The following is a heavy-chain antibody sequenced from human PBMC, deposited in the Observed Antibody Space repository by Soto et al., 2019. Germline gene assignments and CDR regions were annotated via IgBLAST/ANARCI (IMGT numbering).Heavy chain of an antibody. J-gene: IGHJ4*02. Sequence: GGSLRLSCAASGFTFSSYGMHWVRQAPGKGLEWVAVIWYDGSNKYYADSVKGRFTISRDNSKNTLYLQMNSLRAEDTAVYYCARAPTAGFPGSGSYGEIDYWGQGTLVTVSS. CDR1: GFTFSSYG. CDR3: ARAPTAGFPGSGSYGEIDY. D-gene: IGHD3-10*01. CDR2: IWYDGSNK. V-gene: IGHV3-33*01.